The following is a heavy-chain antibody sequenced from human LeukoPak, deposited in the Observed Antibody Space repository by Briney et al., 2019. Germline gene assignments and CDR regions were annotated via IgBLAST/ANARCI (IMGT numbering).Heavy chain of an antibody. Sequence: VQPGGSLRLSCAASGFTFSNYWMHWVRQAPGKGLVWVSRINRDGRSTNYADSVKGRFTISRDNAKNTVFLQMNSLRAEDTALYYCAQDYSGYDLSAGYWGQGTLVTVSS. V-gene: IGHV3-74*01. J-gene: IGHJ4*02. CDR3: AQDYSGYDLSAGY. D-gene: IGHD5-12*01. CDR1: GFTFSNYW. CDR2: INRDGRST.